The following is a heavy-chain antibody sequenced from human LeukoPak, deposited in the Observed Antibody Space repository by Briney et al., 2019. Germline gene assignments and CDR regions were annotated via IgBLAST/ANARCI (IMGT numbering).Heavy chain of an antibody. CDR1: LFTSSSYD. D-gene: IGHD3-22*01. Sequence: SLRLSCVPSLFTSSSYDMNSGPQAPGQGVEWGSDISSSGSTIYYADSVKGRFTISRDNAKNPLYLQMNSVRAEDTAVYYCARDRHYYGSSGYYGYFDYWGQGTLVTVSA. CDR2: ISSSGSTI. J-gene: IGHJ4*02. CDR3: ARDRHYYGSSGYYGYFDY. V-gene: IGHV3-48*03.